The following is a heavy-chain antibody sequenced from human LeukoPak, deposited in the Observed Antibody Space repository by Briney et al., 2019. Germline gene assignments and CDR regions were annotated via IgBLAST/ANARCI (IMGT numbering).Heavy chain of an antibody. D-gene: IGHD1-26*01. J-gene: IGHJ4*02. CDR1: GFTVSSNY. CDR2: IYSGGST. V-gene: IGHV3-66*02. Sequence: GGSLRLSCAASGFTVSSNYMGWVRQAPGKGLEWVSVIYSGGSTYYADSEKGRFTISRDNSKNTLYLQMNSLRAEDTAVYYCARDIAPWRGGATNWAQGTLVTVSS. CDR3: ARDIAPWRGGATN.